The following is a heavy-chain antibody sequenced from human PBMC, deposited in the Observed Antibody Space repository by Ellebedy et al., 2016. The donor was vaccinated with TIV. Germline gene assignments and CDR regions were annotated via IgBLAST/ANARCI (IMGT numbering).Heavy chain of an antibody. CDR2: ISSSSSTI. D-gene: IGHD6-19*01. Sequence: GESLKISCAASGFTFSSYAMNWVRQAPGKGLEWVSYISSSSSTIYYADSVKGRFTISRDNAKNSLYLQMNSLRAEDTAVYYCARLAVAGTPDYWGQGTLVTVSS. V-gene: IGHV3-48*01. CDR1: GFTFSSYA. CDR3: ARLAVAGTPDY. J-gene: IGHJ4*02.